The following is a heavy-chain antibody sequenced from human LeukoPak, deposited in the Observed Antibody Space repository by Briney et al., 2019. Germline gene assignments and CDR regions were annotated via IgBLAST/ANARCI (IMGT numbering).Heavy chain of an antibody. Sequence: PSETLSLTCTVSGGSVSSGSYYWSWIRQPPGKGLEWIGYIYYSGSTNYNPSLKSRVTISVDTSKNHFSLNLSSVTAADTAVYYCARSQDIIAVPAALPVRWGQGTLVTVSS. D-gene: IGHD2-2*01. CDR3: ARSQDIIAVPAALPVR. CDR1: GGSVSSGSYY. CDR2: IYYSGST. J-gene: IGHJ4*02. V-gene: IGHV4-61*03.